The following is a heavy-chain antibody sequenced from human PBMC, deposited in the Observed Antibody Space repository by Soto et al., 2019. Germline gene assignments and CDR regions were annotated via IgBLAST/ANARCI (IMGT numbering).Heavy chain of an antibody. CDR2: IYYSGST. CDR3: ARAGKRQLVLSFDY. V-gene: IGHV4-59*01. D-gene: IGHD6-6*01. CDR1: GGSISSYY. Sequence: QVQLQESGPGLVKPSETLSLTCTVSGGSISSYYWSWIRQPPGKGLEWIGYIYYSGSTNYNPSPTSRVTISVDTSKNQFSLKLSSVTAADTAVYYCARAGKRQLVLSFDYWGQGTLVTVSS. J-gene: IGHJ4*02.